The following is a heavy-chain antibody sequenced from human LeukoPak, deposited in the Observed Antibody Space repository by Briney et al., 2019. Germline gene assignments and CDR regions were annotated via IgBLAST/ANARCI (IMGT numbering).Heavy chain of an antibody. CDR1: GFTFSSYA. D-gene: IGHD3-22*01. CDR2: ISGSGGTA. CDR3: AKKGYYDGSGYYMYYFDH. V-gene: IGHV3-23*01. Sequence: PGGSLRLSCAASGFTFSSYAMSWVRQAPGKGLEWVSAISGSGGTAYYADSVKGRFTISRDNSKNTLYLQMNSPRAEDTAVYYCAKKGYYDGSGYYMYYFDHWGQGTLVTVSS. J-gene: IGHJ4*02.